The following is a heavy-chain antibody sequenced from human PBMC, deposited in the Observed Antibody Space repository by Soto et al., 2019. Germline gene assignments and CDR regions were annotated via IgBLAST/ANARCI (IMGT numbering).Heavy chain of an antibody. J-gene: IGHJ4*02. CDR3: ARDRAVAGMGTFDY. CDR1: GFTFSSYA. D-gene: IGHD6-19*01. Sequence: PGGSLRLSCAASGFTFSSYAMHWVRQAPGKGLEWVAVISYDGSNKYYADSVKGRFTISRDNSKNTLYLQMNSLRAEDTAVYYCARDRAVAGMGTFDYWGQGTLVTVS. CDR2: ISYDGSNK. V-gene: IGHV3-30-3*01.